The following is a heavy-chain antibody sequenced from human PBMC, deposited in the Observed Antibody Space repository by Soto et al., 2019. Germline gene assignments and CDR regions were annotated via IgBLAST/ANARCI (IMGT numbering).Heavy chain of an antibody. J-gene: IGHJ6*02. CDR3: ARDPNDSSAYYPQYYYGMDV. V-gene: IGHV1-3*01. D-gene: IGHD3-22*01. CDR2: INAGNGNT. CDR1: GYTFTSYG. Sequence: ASVKVSCKASGYTFTSYGIHWVRQAPGQRLEWTGWINAGNGNTKYSEKFQGRVTITRDTSASTAYLELSSLRSEDTAVYYCARDPNDSSAYYPQYYYGMDVWGPGTTLIVSS.